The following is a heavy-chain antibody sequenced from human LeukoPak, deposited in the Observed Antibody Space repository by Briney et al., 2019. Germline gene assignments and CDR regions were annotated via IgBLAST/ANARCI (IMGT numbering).Heavy chain of an antibody. CDR2: INHSGST. J-gene: IGHJ4*02. Sequence: SETLSLTCAVYGGSFSGYYWSWIRQPPGKGLEWIGEINHSGSTNHNPSLKSRVTISVDTSKNQFSLKLSSVTAADTAVYYCARGSSSTFDYWGQGTLVTVSS. CDR3: ARGSSSTFDY. CDR1: GGSFSGYY. V-gene: IGHV4-34*01. D-gene: IGHD6-6*01.